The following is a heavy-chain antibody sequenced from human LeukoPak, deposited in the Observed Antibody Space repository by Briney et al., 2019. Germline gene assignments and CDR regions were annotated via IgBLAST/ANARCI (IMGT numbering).Heavy chain of an antibody. V-gene: IGHV4-59*08. D-gene: IGHD3-16*01. Sequence: PSETLSLTCTVSGGSVSSYYWTWIRQPPGKGLEWIGYIYYSGSTNYNPSLKSRVTISVDTSKNQFSLKLSSVTAADTAVYYCASRVPRMMAFQHWGQGTLVTVSS. CDR2: IYYSGST. CDR1: GGSVSSYY. CDR3: ASRVPRMMAFQH. J-gene: IGHJ1*01.